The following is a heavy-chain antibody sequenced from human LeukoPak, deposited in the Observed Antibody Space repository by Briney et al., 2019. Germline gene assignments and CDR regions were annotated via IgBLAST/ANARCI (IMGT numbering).Heavy chain of an antibody. J-gene: IGHJ5*02. Sequence: GASVKVSCKASGGTFSSYAISWVRQAPGQGLEWMGGIIPIFGTANYAQKFQGRVTITTDESTSTAYMELSSLRSEDTAVYYCARDRMRIAARQGWFDPWGQGTLVTVSS. CDR3: ARDRMRIAARQGWFDP. D-gene: IGHD6-6*01. CDR1: GGTFSSYA. CDR2: IIPIFGTA. V-gene: IGHV1-69*05.